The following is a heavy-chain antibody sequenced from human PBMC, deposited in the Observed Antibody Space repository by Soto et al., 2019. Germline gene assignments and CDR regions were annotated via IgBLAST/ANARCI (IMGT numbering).Heavy chain of an antibody. CDR2: INPSGGST. CDR3: ARVYCSGGSCYSIDY. J-gene: IGHJ4*02. CDR1: GYTFTSYY. V-gene: IGHV1-46*03. D-gene: IGHD2-15*01. Sequence: ASVKVSCKASGYTFTSYYMHWVRHAPGQGLEWMGIINPSGGSTSYAQKFQGRVTMTRDTSTSTVYMELSSLRSEDTAVYYCARVYCSGGSCYSIDYWGQGTLVTVSS.